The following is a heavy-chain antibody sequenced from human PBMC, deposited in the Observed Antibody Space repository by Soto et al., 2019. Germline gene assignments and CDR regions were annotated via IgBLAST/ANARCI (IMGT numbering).Heavy chain of an antibody. CDR1: GFTFSSCG. CDR2: ISYDGSNK. CDR3: ARDGDSTGFYTWYFDL. Sequence: LRLSCAASGFTFSSCGIHWVRQAPGMGLEWVALISYDGSNKYYADSVKGRFTISRDNSKNALYLQMNSLRAEDTAVYYCARDGDSTGFYTWYFDLWGRGTLVTVSS. D-gene: IGHD3-22*01. J-gene: IGHJ2*01. V-gene: IGHV3-30-3*01.